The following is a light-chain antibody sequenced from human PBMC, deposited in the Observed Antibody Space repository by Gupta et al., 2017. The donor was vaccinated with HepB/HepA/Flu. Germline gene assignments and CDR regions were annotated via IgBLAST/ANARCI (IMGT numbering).Light chain of an antibody. J-gene: IGKJ3*01. V-gene: IGKV1-27*01. CDR3: QKYDSDPPFA. CDR2: TAS. CDR1: QDISNY. Sequence: DIQMTQSPSSLSASVGDRVTITCRASQDISNYLAWYQQKPGKSPNLLIYTASTWQAGVPSRFSGSGSGTDFTLTISSLQPEDVATYYCQKYDSDPPFAFGHGTKVDVK.